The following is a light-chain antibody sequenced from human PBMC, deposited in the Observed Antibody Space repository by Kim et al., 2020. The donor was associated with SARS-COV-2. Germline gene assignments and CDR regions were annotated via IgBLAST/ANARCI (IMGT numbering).Light chain of an antibody. Sequence: QPVLTQSPSASASLGDSVNLTCILTSGHSTYAIAWHQQQPEKGPRFLMRVNSDGSLRRGDGIPDRFSGSSSGTERYLTISSLQAEDEADYYCQTWDTGIRVFGGGTKVTVL. J-gene: IGLJ3*02. V-gene: IGLV4-69*01. CDR1: SGHSTYA. CDR2: VNSDGSL. CDR3: QTWDTGIRV.